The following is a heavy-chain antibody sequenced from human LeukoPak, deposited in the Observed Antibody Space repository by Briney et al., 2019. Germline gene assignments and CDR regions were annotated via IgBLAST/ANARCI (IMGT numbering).Heavy chain of an antibody. CDR2: ISAYNGNT. J-gene: IGHJ4*02. CDR1: GYTFTSYV. V-gene: IGHV1-18*01. D-gene: IGHD1-7*01. Sequence: ASVKVSCKASGYTFTSYVISWVRQAPGQGREWMGWISAYNGNTNYAQKLQGRVTMTTDTSTSTAYMELRSLRSDDTAVYFCARDLYYLELRREFDYWGQGTLVTVSS. CDR3: ARDLYYLELRREFDY.